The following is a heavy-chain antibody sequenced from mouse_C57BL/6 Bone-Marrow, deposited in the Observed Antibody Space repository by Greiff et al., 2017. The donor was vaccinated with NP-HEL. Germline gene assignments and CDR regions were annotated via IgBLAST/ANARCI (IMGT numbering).Heavy chain of an antibody. D-gene: IGHD2-1*01. CDR1: GYAFSSYW. CDR2: IYPGDGDT. CDR3: ERFHPYGNYWYFDV. V-gene: IGHV1-80*01. Sequence: VQGVESGAELVKPGASVKISCKASGYAFSSYWMNWVKQRPGKGLEWIGQIYPGDGDTNYNGKFKGKATLTADKSSSTAYMQLSSLTSEDSAVYFCERFHPYGNYWYFDVWGTGTTVTVSS. J-gene: IGHJ1*03.